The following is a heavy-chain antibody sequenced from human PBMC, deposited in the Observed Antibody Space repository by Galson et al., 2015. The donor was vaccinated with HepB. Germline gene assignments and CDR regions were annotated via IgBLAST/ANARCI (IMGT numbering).Heavy chain of an antibody. Sequence: SVKVSCKASGYTFTSYGLNWVRQAPGQGLEWMGWISASNGDTKYAQKFQGRVTMSTDTSTSTAYMELRSLKSDDTAVYYCARDYYPNYDYWSGYSFDPWGQGTLVTVSS. CDR2: ISASNGDT. J-gene: IGHJ5*02. D-gene: IGHD3-3*01. CDR3: ARDYYPNYDYWSGYSFDP. CDR1: GYTFTSYG. V-gene: IGHV1-18*04.